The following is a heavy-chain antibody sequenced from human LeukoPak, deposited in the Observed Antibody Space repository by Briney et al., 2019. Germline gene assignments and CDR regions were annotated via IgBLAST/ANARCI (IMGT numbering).Heavy chain of an antibody. D-gene: IGHD6-6*01. Sequence: PGGSLRLSCVASGFTFSNYGMHWVRQAPGKGLEWVAFIRYDGSIKYYTDSVKGRFSISRENSKNTMYLQMNSLRAADTAVYYCARHSSSSQTDAFDIWGQGTMVTVSS. J-gene: IGHJ3*02. CDR3: ARHSSSSQTDAFDI. CDR1: GFTFSNYG. CDR2: IRYDGSIK. V-gene: IGHV3-30*02.